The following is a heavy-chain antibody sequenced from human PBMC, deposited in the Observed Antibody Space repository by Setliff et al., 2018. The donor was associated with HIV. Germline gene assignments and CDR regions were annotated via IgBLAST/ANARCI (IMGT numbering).Heavy chain of an antibody. CDR1: GFTFSNYG. CDR3: ARPLDTASDY. V-gene: IGHV3-30*02. J-gene: IGHJ4*02. CDR2: ILFDGINT. Sequence: GGSLRLSCAASGFTFSNYGMQWVRQAPGKGLEWVTFILFDGINTYYADSVKGRFTISRDNSKNTLYLQMNSLRPEDTAVYYCARPLDTASDYWGQGTLVTVSS. D-gene: IGHD5-18*01.